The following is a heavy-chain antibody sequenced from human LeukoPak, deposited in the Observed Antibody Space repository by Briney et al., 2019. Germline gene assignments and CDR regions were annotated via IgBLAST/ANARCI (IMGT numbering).Heavy chain of an antibody. J-gene: IGHJ4*02. CDR1: GYSISSGYY. V-gene: IGHV4-38-2*02. D-gene: IGHD3-3*02. CDR2: IYHSGST. Sequence: PSETLSLTCTVSGYSISSGYYWGWIRQPPGKGLEWIGSIYHSGSTYYNPSLKGRVTISVDTSKNQFSLKLSSVTAADTAVYYCARGISSPAGDYWGQGTLVTVSS. CDR3: ARGISSPAGDY.